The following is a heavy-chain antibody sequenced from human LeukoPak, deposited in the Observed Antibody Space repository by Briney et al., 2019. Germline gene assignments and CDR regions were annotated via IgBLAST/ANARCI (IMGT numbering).Heavy chain of an antibody. CDR2: ISTSSSYI. J-gene: IGHJ4*02. Sequence: GGSLRLSCAASGFTFSSYSMNWVRQAPGRGLEWVSSISTSSSYIYYADSVKGRFTISRDNAKNSLYLQMNSLRAEDTAVYYCARMYYYGSGSFSYWGQGTLVTVSS. D-gene: IGHD3-10*01. CDR1: GFTFSSYS. CDR3: ARMYYYGSGSFSY. V-gene: IGHV3-21*01.